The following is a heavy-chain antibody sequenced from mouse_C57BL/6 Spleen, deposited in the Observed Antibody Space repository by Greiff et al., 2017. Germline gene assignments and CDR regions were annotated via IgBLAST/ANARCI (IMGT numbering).Heavy chain of an antibody. J-gene: IGHJ2*01. CDR2: ISSGSSTI. CDR3: TRGGLLDY. Sequence: EVKLVESGGGLVKPGGSLKLSCAASGFTFSDSGMHWVRQAPEKGLEWVAYISSGSSTIYYADTVKGRFTLSRDNAKNTLFLQMTSLRYEDTAMYYCTRGGLLDYWGQGTTLTVSS. D-gene: IGHD2-4*01. CDR1: GFTFSDSG. V-gene: IGHV5-17*01.